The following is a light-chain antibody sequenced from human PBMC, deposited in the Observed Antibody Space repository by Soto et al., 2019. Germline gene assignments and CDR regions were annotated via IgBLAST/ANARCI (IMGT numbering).Light chain of an antibody. J-gene: IGKJ1*01. V-gene: IGKV1-39*01. CDR1: QSISIY. CDR2: AAS. Sequence: DIQMTQSPSSLSASVGDRVTITCRASQSISIYLNWYQQKPGKAPKLLIYAASSLQSGVPSRFSGSGSGTDFTLTISSLQPEDVASYYCQQSYNTPWTFGQGTKVDIK. CDR3: QQSYNTPWT.